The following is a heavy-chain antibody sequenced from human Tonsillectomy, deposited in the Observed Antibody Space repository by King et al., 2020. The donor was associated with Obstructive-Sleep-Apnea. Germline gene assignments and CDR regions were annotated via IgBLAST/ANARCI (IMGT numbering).Heavy chain of an antibody. V-gene: IGHV3-21*03. CDR3: ARDWISPDYSDY. Sequence: VQLVESGGGLVKPGGSLRLSCAASGFTFTNYSMNWVRQAPGKGLEWVSSITRSYDTYYADSVRGRFTISRDNAEDSLHLQMNRLRAEDTAVYYCARDWISPDYSDYWGRGTLVTVSS. J-gene: IGHJ4*02. CDR1: GFTFTNYS. CDR2: ITRSYDT. D-gene: IGHD2-2*03.